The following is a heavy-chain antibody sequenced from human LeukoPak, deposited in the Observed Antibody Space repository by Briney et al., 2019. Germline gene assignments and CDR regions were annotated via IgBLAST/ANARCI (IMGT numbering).Heavy chain of an antibody. V-gene: IGHV4-59*01. CDR3: ARAHKLNAFDI. Sequence: SETLSLICTVSGGSISSYYWSWIRQPPGKGLEWIGYIYYSGSTNYNPSLKSRVTISIDTSKNQFSLKLRSVTAADTAVYYCARAHKLNAFDIWGQGTMVTVSS. J-gene: IGHJ3*02. D-gene: IGHD1-1*01. CDR2: IYYSGST. CDR1: GGSISSYY.